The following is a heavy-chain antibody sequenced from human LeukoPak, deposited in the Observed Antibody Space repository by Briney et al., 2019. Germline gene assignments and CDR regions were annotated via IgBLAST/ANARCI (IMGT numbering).Heavy chain of an antibody. D-gene: IGHD4-17*01. CDR3: ARDDLHGDLDFDY. CDR1: GYTFISYG. J-gene: IGHJ4*02. Sequence: ASVKVSCKASGYTFISYGISWVRQAPGQGLEWMGWISGYNGNTNYAQKFQGGVTMTTDTSTSTAYMELRSLRADDTAVYYCARDDLHGDLDFDYWGQGTLVTVSS. V-gene: IGHV1-18*04. CDR2: ISGYNGNT.